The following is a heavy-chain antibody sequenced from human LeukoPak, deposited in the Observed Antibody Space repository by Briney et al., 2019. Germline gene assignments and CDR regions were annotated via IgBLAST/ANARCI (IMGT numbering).Heavy chain of an antibody. D-gene: IGHD3-3*01. CDR3: AREQSSYDFWSGFYYYYGMDV. CDR2: MNPNSGNT. V-gene: IGHV1-8*01. Sequence: ASVKVSYKASGYTFTSYDINWVRQATGQGLEWMGWMNPNSGNTGYAQKFQGRVTMTRNTSISTAYMELSSLRSEDTAVYYCAREQSSYDFWSGFYYYYGMDVWGQGTTVTVSS. J-gene: IGHJ6*02. CDR1: GYTFTSYD.